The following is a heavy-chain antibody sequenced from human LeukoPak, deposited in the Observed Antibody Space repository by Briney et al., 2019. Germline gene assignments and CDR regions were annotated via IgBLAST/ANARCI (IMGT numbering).Heavy chain of an antibody. V-gene: IGHV1-69*13. CDR2: IIPIFGTA. Sequence: SVEVSCKASGYTFTSYGISWVRQAPGQGLEWMGGIIPIFGTANYAQKFQGRVTITADESTSTAYMELSSLRSEDTAVYYCASHCTNGVCYPYYMDVWGKGTTVTVSS. J-gene: IGHJ6*03. D-gene: IGHD2-8*01. CDR3: ASHCTNGVCYPYYMDV. CDR1: GYTFTSYG.